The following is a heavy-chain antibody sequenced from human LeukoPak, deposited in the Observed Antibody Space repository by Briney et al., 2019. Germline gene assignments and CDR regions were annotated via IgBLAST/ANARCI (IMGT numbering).Heavy chain of an antibody. V-gene: IGHV3-23*01. Sequence: GGSLRLSCAASGFTFSSYAMSRVRQAPGKGLEWVSGISGSGGSTYYADSVKGRFTISRDNSKNTLYLQMNSLRAEDTAIYYCAKGGSYYYYYYMDVWGKGTTVTVSS. D-gene: IGHD5-18*01. CDR3: AKGGSYYYYYYMDV. CDR2: ISGSGGST. J-gene: IGHJ6*03. CDR1: GFTFSSYA.